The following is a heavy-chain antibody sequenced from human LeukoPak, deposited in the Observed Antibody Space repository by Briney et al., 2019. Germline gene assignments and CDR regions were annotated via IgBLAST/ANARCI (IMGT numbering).Heavy chain of an antibody. J-gene: IGHJ4*02. Sequence: ASMKVSCKASGYTFINYGFSWVRQAPGQGLEWMGWISAYNGNTNYAQKLQGRVTMTTDTSTSTAYMELRSLRSDDTAVYYCARDRTYYDSSGYRDYWGQGTLVTVSS. D-gene: IGHD3-22*01. CDR2: ISAYNGNT. CDR3: ARDRTYYDSSGYRDY. V-gene: IGHV1-18*04. CDR1: GYTFINYG.